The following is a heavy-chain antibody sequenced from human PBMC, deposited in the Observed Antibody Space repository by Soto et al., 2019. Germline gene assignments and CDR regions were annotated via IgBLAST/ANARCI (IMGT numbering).Heavy chain of an antibody. D-gene: IGHD5-18*01. CDR1: GFTFSSYG. CDR3: ARVTGDTAMASHFDY. CDR2: IWYDGSNK. V-gene: IGHV3-33*01. J-gene: IGHJ4*02. Sequence: QVQLVESGGGVVQPGRSLRLSCAASGFTFSSYGMHWVRQAPGKGLEWVAVIWYDGSNKYYADSVKGRFTISRDNSKHTLYLQMNSLRAEDTAVYYCARVTGDTAMASHFDYWGQGTLVTVSS.